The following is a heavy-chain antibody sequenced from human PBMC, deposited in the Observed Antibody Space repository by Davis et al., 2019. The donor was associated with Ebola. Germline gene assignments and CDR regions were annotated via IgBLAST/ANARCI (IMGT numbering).Heavy chain of an antibody. CDR3: ARRGLQDYYYGLDV. J-gene: IGHJ6*02. Sequence: GGFLRLSCKGSGYDFTKYWIAWVRQMPGKGLEWMGIIFPDDSDIKYSQSFQGQVTISVDKSTNTVYLQWSSLKASDTAMYYCARRGLQDYYYGLDVWGQGTTVTVSS. CDR2: IFPDDSDI. V-gene: IGHV5-51*01. CDR1: GYDFTKYW. D-gene: IGHD3/OR15-3a*01.